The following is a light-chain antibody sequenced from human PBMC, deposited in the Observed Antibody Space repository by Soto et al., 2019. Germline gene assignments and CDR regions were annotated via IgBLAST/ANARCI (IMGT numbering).Light chain of an antibody. CDR3: QHSYRTPRT. CDR1: QSISSY. J-gene: IGKJ1*01. V-gene: IGKV1-39*01. Sequence: DIQMTQSPSSLSASVGDRVTITCRASQSISSYLNWYQQKPGKAPKLLIYAASSLQSGVPSRFSGSGSGTDFTLTISSLQPDDFATYNCQHSYRTPRTFGQGTKVNIK. CDR2: AAS.